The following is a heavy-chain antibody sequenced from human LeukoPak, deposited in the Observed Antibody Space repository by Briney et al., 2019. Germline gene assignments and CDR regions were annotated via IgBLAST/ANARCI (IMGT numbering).Heavy chain of an antibody. CDR3: ASYYYDSSGYIRRPYFDY. Sequence: SETLSLTCAVYGGSFCGYYWGWIPQPPGEGLGWSGEINHSGSTNYNPSLKRRVTISVDTSKNQFSLKLSSVTAADTAVYYCASYYYDSSGYIRRPYFDYGGEGTLVTVSS. CDR2: INHSGST. J-gene: IGHJ4*02. V-gene: IGHV4-34*01. D-gene: IGHD3-22*01. CDR1: GGSFCGYY.